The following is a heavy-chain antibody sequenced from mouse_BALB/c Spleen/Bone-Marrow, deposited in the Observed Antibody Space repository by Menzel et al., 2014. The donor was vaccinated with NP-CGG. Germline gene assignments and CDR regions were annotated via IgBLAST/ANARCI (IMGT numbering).Heavy chain of an antibody. Sequence: VQLQQSAAELVKPGASVKISCKASGYTXXXXXIHWVKQKPEXXXXWIGYISPGNGDIKYNEKFKGKATLTADKSSSTAYMQLNSLTSEDSAVYFCKVKGYWGQGTTLTVSS. CDR1: GYTXXXXX. CDR3: KVKGY. J-gene: IGHJ2*01. CDR2: ISPGNGDI. V-gene: IGHV1S53*02.